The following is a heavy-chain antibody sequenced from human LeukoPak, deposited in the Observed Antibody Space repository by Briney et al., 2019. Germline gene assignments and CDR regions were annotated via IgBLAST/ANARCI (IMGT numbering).Heavy chain of an antibody. CDR2: INHSGST. CDR3: ARGRSTYYYGSGSYRPYTFDY. J-gene: IGHJ4*02. CDR1: GGSFSGYY. Sequence: SETLSLTCAVYGGSFSGYYWSWIRQPPGKGLEWIGEINHSGSTNYNPSLKSRVTMSVDTSKNQFSLKLSSVTAADTAVYYCARGRSTYYYGSGSYRPYTFDYWGQGTLVTVSS. D-gene: IGHD3-10*01. V-gene: IGHV4-34*01.